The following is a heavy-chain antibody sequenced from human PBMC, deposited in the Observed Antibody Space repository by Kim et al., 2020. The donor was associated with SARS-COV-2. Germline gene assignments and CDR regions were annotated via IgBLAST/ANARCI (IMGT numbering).Heavy chain of an antibody. Sequence: GGSLRLSCGASGFTFSSFSFNWIRQAPGKGLEWISYITIGGDGTQYADSVRGRFTISRDNVHNLIYLQMNSLRHEDTAIYYCARDKAYAFVIWGHGTMVT. V-gene: IGHV3-48*02. CDR3: ARDKAYAFVI. CDR1: GFTFSSFS. J-gene: IGHJ3*02. CDR2: ITIGGDGT.